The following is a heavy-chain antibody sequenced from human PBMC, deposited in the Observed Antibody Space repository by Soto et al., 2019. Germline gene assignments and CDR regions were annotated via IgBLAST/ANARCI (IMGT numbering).Heavy chain of an antibody. J-gene: IGHJ4*02. CDR2: ISSDGVNK. CDR1: GFTFSSYS. V-gene: IGHV3-30*09. CDR3: AKDESTGYVELY. D-gene: IGHD3-22*01. Sequence: QVQLVESGGGVVQPGGSLTLSCKASGFTFSSYSIHWVRQAPGKGLEWVSVISSDGVNKHSAESVRGRFVISRDNSKNTVHLEMNRLRLEDTAVYFCAKDESTGYVELYWGLGTLVTVSS.